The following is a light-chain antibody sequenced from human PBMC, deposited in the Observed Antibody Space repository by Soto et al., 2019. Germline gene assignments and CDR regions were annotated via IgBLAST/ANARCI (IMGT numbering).Light chain of an antibody. CDR2: DNN. V-gene: IGLV1-51*01. CDR1: SSNIGNNY. Sequence: QSVLTQPPSVSAAPGQRVTISCSGSSSNIGNNYVSWYQQLPGTAPKLLIYDNNKLPSGIPDRFSGSKSGTSATLGITGLQTGDEADYYWGTWDSSLSAWVFGGGTKLTVL. J-gene: IGLJ3*02. CDR3: GTWDSSLSAWV.